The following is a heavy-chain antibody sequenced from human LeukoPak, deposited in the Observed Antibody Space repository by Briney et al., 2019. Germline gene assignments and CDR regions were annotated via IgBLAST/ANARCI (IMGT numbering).Heavy chain of an antibody. D-gene: IGHD2-2*02. CDR3: ARAGGYCSSTSCYTFDY. CDR1: GGTFSSYA. CDR2: IIPIFGTA. J-gene: IGHJ4*02. V-gene: IGHV1-69*05. Sequence: ASVKVSCKASGGTFSSYAISWVRQAPGQGLEWMGGIIPIFGTANYAQKFQGRVTITTDESTSTAYMELSSLRSEDTAVYYCARAGGYCSSTSCYTFDYWGQGTLVTVSS.